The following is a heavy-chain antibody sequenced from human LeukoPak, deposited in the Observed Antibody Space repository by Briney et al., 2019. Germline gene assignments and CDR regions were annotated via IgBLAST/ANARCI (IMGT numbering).Heavy chain of an antibody. J-gene: IGHJ4*02. CDR3: ARGAKAY. V-gene: IGHV1-2*02. CDR2: INPDSGDT. CDR1: GYTFTDYY. Sequence: ASVKVSSKASGYTFTDYYIHWVRQAPGQGLEWMGWINPDSGDTAYAQEFQGRVTMTRATSISTTYMDLSRLRSDDTAVYYCARGAKAYWGQGTLVTVSS.